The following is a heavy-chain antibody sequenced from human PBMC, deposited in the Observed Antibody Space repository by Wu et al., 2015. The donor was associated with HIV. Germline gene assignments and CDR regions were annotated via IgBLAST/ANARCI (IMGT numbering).Heavy chain of an antibody. CDR1: GYTFTGYY. CDR2: INPNSGGT. D-gene: IGHD3-10*01. J-gene: IGHJ4*02. Sequence: QVQLVQSGAEVKKPGASVKVSCKASGYTFTGYYMHWVRQAPGQGLEWMGWINPNSGGTNYAQKFQGRVTMTRDTSISTAYMELSRLRSDDTAVYYCASLLDYYYGSGSYAYFDYWGQGTLVTVSS. V-gene: IGHV1-2*02. CDR3: ASLLDYYYGSGSYAYFDY.